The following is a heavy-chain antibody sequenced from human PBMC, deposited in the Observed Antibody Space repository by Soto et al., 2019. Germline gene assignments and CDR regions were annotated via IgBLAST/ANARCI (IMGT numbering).Heavy chain of an antibody. Sequence: QVRLQQWGAGLLKPSETLPLTCAVYGGSFSDYYWSWIRQPPGKGLEWIGEINHSGSTNYNPSLKGRATISGDTSKNQLTLNLNSVAAADRAVYCCWREVSCRSFDLWGRGTPVTVSS. CDR1: GGSFSDYY. J-gene: IGHJ2*01. V-gene: IGHV4-34*01. CDR2: INHSGST. CDR3: WREVSCRSFDL. D-gene: IGHD2-15*01.